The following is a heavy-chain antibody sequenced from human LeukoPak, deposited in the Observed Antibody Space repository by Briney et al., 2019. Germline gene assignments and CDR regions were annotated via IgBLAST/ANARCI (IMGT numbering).Heavy chain of an antibody. CDR3: AREVNWFDP. CDR1: GFTVSSTC. V-gene: IGHV3-66*02. J-gene: IGHJ5*02. Sequence: GGSLRLSCAASGFTVSSTCMSWVRQAPGKGLDWVSVIYSGGNTYYADSVKGRFTISRDNSKNTLYLQMNSLRPEDTAVYYCAREVNWFDPWGQGTLVTVSS. CDR2: IYSGGNT.